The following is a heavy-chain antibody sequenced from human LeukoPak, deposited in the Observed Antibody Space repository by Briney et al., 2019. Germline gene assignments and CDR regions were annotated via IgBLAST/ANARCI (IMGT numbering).Heavy chain of an antibody. Sequence: PSETLSLTRTVSGGSISSYYWSWIRQPPGKGLEWIGYIYYSGSTNYNPSLKSRVTISVDTSKNQFSLKLSSVTAADTAVYYCARGEYGLERYWGQGTLVTVSS. D-gene: IGHD1-1*01. CDR3: ARGEYGLERY. J-gene: IGHJ4*02. V-gene: IGHV4-59*01. CDR1: GGSISSYY. CDR2: IYYSGST.